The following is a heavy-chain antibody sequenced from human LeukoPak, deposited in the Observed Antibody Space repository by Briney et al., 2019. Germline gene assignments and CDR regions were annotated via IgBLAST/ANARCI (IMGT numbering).Heavy chain of an antibody. J-gene: IGHJ4*02. Sequence: GGSLRLSCAASGFTFSSNYMSWVRQAPGKGLEWVSVIYSGGSTYYADSVKGRFTISRDNSKNTLYLQMNSLRAEDTAVYYCAREGLYYYGSGSFDYWGQGTLVTVSS. V-gene: IGHV3-66*01. CDR2: IYSGGST. D-gene: IGHD3-10*01. CDR1: GFTFSSNY. CDR3: AREGLYYYGSGSFDY.